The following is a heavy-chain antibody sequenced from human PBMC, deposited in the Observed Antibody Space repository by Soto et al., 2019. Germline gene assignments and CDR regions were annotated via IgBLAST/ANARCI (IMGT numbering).Heavy chain of an antibody. Sequence: QVQLVQSGAEVKKPGSSVKVSCKASGGTFSSYTISWVRQAPGQGLEWMGRIIPILGIANYAQKFQGRVTITADKSTSTAYMELSSLRSEHTAVYCCARDSATPFDYWGQGTLVTVSS. D-gene: IGHD2-15*01. CDR2: IIPILGIA. CDR3: ARDSATPFDY. J-gene: IGHJ4*02. CDR1: GGTFSSYT. V-gene: IGHV1-69*08.